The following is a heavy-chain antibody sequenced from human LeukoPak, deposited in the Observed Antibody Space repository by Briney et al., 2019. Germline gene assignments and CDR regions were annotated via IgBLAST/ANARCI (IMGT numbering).Heavy chain of an antibody. J-gene: IGHJ4*02. CDR3: AREGYCSGGSFYTPPFDY. Sequence: ASVKLSCKASGYTFTSYGISWVRQAPGQGLEWMGWISAYNGNTNYAQKPQGRATMTTDTSTSTAYMELRSLRSDDTAVYYCAREGYCSGGSFYTPPFDYWGQGTLVTVSS. CDR2: ISAYNGNT. CDR1: GYTFTSYG. D-gene: IGHD2-15*01. V-gene: IGHV1-18*04.